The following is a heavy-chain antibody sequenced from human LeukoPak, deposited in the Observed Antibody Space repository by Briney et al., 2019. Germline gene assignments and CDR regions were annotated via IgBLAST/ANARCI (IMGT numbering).Heavy chain of an antibody. V-gene: IGHV1-46*01. D-gene: IGHD3-10*01. CDR1: GYTFTSYY. CDR3: ARDQYYGSGSKYYYYYMDV. Sequence: GASVKVSCKASGYTFTSYYMNWVRQAPGQGLEWMGIINPSGGSTSYAQKFQGRVTMTRDTSISTDYMELSRLRSDDTAVYYCARDQYYGSGSKYYYYYMDVWGKGTTVTISS. J-gene: IGHJ6*03. CDR2: INPSGGST.